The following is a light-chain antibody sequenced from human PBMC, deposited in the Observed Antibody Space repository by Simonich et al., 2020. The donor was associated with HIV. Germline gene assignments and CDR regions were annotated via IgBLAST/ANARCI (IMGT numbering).Light chain of an antibody. CDR3: QQSYSTPFT. J-gene: IGKJ3*01. CDR2: AAS. CDR1: QIISSC. V-gene: IGKV1-39*01. Sequence: DIQMTQSPSTMSASVVDRVTITCRARQIISSCLAWYQQKPGKAPKLLIYAASSLQSGVPSRFSGSGSGTDFTLTISSLQPEDFATYYCQQSYSTPFTFGPGTKVDIK.